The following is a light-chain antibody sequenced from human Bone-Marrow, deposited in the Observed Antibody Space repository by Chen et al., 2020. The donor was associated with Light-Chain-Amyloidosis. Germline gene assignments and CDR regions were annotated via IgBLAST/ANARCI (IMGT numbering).Light chain of an antibody. J-gene: IGLJ2*01. CDR2: RDT. V-gene: IGLV3-25*03. CDR3: QSADSSGTYEVI. CDR1: DLPTKY. Sequence: SYELTQPPSVSVSPGQTARITCSGDDLPTKYAYWYHQKPGQAPVLVIHRDTERPSGISERFAGSSSETTATLTSSGVQAEDEADYHCQSADSSGTYEVIVGGGTKLTVL.